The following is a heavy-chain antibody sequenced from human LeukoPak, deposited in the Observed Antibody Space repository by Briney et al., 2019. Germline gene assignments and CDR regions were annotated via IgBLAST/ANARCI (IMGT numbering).Heavy chain of an antibody. CDR1: GVSISSHS. Sequence: SGTLSLTCTVSGVSISSHSWTWVRQPAGKGLEWVGRIHTSGSTKYNASLKRRVTISVNTSKNQFSQMLTSVTSADTAVLHCSREAKYYDVLTGYPTYFYYMVVWGRGTTL. CDR2: IHTSGST. V-gene: IGHV4-4*07. CDR3: SREAKYYDVLTGYPTYFYYMVV. J-gene: IGHJ6*03. D-gene: IGHD3-9*01.